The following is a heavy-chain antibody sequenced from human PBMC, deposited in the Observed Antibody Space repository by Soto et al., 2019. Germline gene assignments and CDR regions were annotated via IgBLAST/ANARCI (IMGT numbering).Heavy chain of an antibody. J-gene: IGHJ4*02. Sequence: PGGSLRLSCAASGFTFSSYGMHWVRQAPGKGLEWVAVIWYDGSNKYYADSVKGRFTISRDNSKNTLYLQMNSLRAEDTAVYYCAREATPYSSGWYPSFDYWGQGTLVTVSS. CDR1: GFTFSSYG. CDR2: IWYDGSNK. CDR3: AREATPYSSGWYPSFDY. V-gene: IGHV3-33*01. D-gene: IGHD6-19*01.